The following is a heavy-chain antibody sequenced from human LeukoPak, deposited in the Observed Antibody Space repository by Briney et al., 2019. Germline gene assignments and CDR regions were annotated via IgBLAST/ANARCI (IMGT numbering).Heavy chain of an antibody. V-gene: IGHV1-18*01. CDR1: GYTFTRYG. J-gene: IGHJ5*02. CDR3: ARGPRWVRFLEWPPGWFDP. Sequence: ASVKVSCKASGYTFTRYGISWVRQAPGQGLEWMGWISGYNGNTKYAQKFQGRGTMTTDTSTSTASMELRSLRSDDTAVYYCARGPRWVRFLEWPPGWFDPWGQGTLVTVSS. CDR2: ISGYNGNT. D-gene: IGHD3-3*01.